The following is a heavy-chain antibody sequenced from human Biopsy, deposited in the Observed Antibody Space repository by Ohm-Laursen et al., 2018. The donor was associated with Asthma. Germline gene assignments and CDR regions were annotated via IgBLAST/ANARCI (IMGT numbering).Heavy chain of an antibody. Sequence: SLRLSCAASGFTSGDYWMSWVRQAPGKGLEWVANIKHDGSEKNHVDSLKGRFTISRDNAKNSLYLQMNSLRAEDTAVYYCARTFHFWSPYHAEHYQLWGQGTLVTVSS. CDR1: GFTSGDYW. V-gene: IGHV3-7*01. CDR3: ARTFHFWSPYHAEHYQL. J-gene: IGHJ1*01. CDR2: IKHDGSEK. D-gene: IGHD3-3*02.